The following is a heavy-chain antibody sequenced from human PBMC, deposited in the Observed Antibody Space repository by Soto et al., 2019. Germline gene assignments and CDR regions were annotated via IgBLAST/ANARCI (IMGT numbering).Heavy chain of an antibody. CDR3: ARTLTGTTEISYYYYYMDV. V-gene: IGHV3-20*01. D-gene: IGHD1-7*01. J-gene: IGHJ6*03. CDR2: INWNGGST. Sequence: GGSLRLSCAASGFTFDDYGMSWVRQAPGKGLEWVSGINWNGGSTGYADSVKGRFTISRDNAKNSLYLQMNSLRAEDTALYHCARTLTGTTEISYYYYYMDVWGKGTTVTVSS. CDR1: GFTFDDYG.